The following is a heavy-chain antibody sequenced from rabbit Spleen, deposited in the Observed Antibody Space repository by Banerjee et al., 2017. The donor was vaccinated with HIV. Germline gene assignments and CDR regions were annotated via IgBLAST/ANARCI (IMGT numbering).Heavy chain of an antibody. V-gene: IGHV1S40*01. CDR3: ARDTGSSFSSYGMDL. Sequence: QSLEESGGDLVKPGASLTLTCTASGFTFSSSYWICWVRQAPGKGLEWIACIDGGSSGFTYSATWAKGRFTCSKTSSTTVTLQMTSLTVADTATYFCARDTGSSFSSYGMDLWAQGPSSPS. D-gene: IGHD8-1*01. CDR1: GFTFSSSYW. J-gene: IGHJ6*01. CDR2: IDGGSSGFT.